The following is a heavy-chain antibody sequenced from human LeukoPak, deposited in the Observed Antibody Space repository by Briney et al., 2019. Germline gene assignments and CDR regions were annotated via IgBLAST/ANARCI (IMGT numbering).Heavy chain of an antibody. J-gene: IGHJ4*02. CDR3: ARGLRPRGSSGYYLDVGYYFDY. Sequence: PSETLSLTCAVYGGSFSGYYWSWIRQPPGKGLEWIGEINHSGSTNYNPSLKSRVTISVDTSKNQFSLKLSSVTAADTAVYYCARGLRPRGSSGYYLDVGYYFDYWGQGTLVTVSS. CDR1: GGSFSGYY. D-gene: IGHD3-22*01. V-gene: IGHV4-34*01. CDR2: INHSGST.